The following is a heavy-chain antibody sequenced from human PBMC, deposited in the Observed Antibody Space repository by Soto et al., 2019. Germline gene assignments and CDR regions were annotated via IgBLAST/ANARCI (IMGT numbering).Heavy chain of an antibody. V-gene: IGHV3-30-3*01. D-gene: IGHD1-26*01. CDR2: TSYEGTNK. J-gene: IGHJ4*02. CDR1: GFTFINYA. Sequence: QVLLVESGGGVVQPGRSLRLSCAASGFTFINYAIHWVRQAPGKGLEWVTVTSYEGTNKYYADSVKGRFTISRDNSKNTLYLQMNSLRPEDTAVYYCARDGHNGSSVDYWGPGTLVTVSS. CDR3: ARDGHNGSSVDY.